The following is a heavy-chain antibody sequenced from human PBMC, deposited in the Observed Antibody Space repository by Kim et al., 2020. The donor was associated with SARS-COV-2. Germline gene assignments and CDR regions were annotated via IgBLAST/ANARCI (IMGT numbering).Heavy chain of an antibody. J-gene: IGHJ6*02. CDR1: GASISSFY. CDR2: IDYSGTT. Sequence: SETLSLTCTVTGASISSFYWTWIRQPPGKGLEYIGYIDYSGTTKYNPSLKSRFTMSIGKYKRQFSLKLSSVTAADKDVYYCARDHGSGTFYERGNYYYYGLDVWGQGTTVTVSS. D-gene: IGHD3-10*01. CDR3: ARDHGSGTFYERGNYYYYGLDV. V-gene: IGHV4-59*13.